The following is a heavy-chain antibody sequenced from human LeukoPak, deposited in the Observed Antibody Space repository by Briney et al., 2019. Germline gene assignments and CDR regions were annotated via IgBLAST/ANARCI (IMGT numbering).Heavy chain of an antibody. Sequence: KPSETLSLTCTVSGGSISSSSYYWGWIRQPPEKGLEWVGGIYYSGSTYYNPSLKSRVTISVDTSKNQFSLKLSSVTAADTAVYYCARQVYYYDSSGYSFIEDYWGQGTLVTVSS. D-gene: IGHD3-22*01. CDR2: IYYSGST. CDR3: ARQVYYYDSSGYSFIEDY. J-gene: IGHJ4*02. CDR1: GGSISSSSYY. V-gene: IGHV4-39*01.